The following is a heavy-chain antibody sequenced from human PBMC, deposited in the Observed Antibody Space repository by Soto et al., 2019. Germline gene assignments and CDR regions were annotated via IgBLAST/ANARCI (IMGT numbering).Heavy chain of an antibody. D-gene: IGHD2-8*02. J-gene: IGHJ4*02. V-gene: IGHV4-34*01. CDR2: INHSGST. Sequence: SETLSLTCAVYGGSFSGYYWTWIRQPPGTGLEWIGEINHSGSTNYDPSLKSRVTMSVDTSKNQFSLKLTSVTAADTAAYYCARDKITGLFDYWGQGTLVTVSS. CDR1: GGSFSGYY. CDR3: ARDKITGLFDY.